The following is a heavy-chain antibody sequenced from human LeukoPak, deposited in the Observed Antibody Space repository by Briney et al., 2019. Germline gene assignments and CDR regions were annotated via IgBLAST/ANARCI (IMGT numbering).Heavy chain of an antibody. V-gene: IGHV4-39*01. CDR3: ARHVSPYYYESSGYYYLAAFDI. Sequence: SETLSLTCTVSGGSISSSSYYWGWIRQPPGKGLEWIGSIYYSGSTYYNPSLKSRVTISVDTSKNQFSLKLSSVTAADTAVYYCARHVSPYYYESSGYYYLAAFDIWGQGTMVTVSS. CDR1: GGSISSSSYY. D-gene: IGHD3-22*01. J-gene: IGHJ3*02. CDR2: IYYSGST.